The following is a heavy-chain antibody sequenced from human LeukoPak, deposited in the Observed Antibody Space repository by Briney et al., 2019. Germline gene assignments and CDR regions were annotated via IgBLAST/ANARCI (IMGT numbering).Heavy chain of an antibody. V-gene: IGHV3-30-3*01. CDR2: ISYDGSNK. CDR1: GFTFSSYA. D-gene: IGHD3-16*01. CDR3: AREGKQSAFGDYDY. J-gene: IGHJ4*02. Sequence: GGSLRLSCAASGFTFSSYAMHWVRQAPGKGLEWVAVISYDGSNKYYADSVKGRFTISRDNSKNTLYLQMNSLRAEDTAVYYCAREGKQSAFGDYDYWGQETLVTVSS.